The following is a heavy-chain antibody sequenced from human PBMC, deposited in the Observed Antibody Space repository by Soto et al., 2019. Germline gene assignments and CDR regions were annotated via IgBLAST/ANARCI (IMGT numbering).Heavy chain of an antibody. D-gene: IGHD4-17*01. V-gene: IGHV3-30-3*01. J-gene: IGHJ4*02. CDR3: ARGYGYFRQ. Sequence: PGGSLRLSCAASGFTISNYGMHWVRQAPGKGLEWVAVISYDGTITYYADSVKGRFTISRDNSKTQFSLNLTSVTDADTAVYYCARGYGYFRQWGQGALVTVSS. CDR1: GFTISNYG. CDR2: ISYDGTIT.